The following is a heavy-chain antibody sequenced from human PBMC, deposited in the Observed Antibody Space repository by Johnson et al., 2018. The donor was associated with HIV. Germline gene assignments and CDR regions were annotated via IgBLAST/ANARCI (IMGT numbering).Heavy chain of an antibody. V-gene: IGHV3-53*01. CDR1: GFTVSSNY. CDR3: ARDSYCSGGSCSPYDAFDI. D-gene: IGHD2-15*01. Sequence: EVHLVESGGGLIQPGGSLRLSCAASGFTVSSNYMSWVRQAPGKGLEWVSVIYSGGSTYYADSVKGRFTISRDNSKNTLYLQMNSLRAEDTAVYYCARDSYCSGGSCSPYDAFDIWGQGTMVTVSS. CDR2: IYSGGST. J-gene: IGHJ3*02.